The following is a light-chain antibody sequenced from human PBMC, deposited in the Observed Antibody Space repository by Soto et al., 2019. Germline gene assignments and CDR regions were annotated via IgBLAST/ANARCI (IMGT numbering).Light chain of an antibody. CDR2: DAT. J-gene: IGKJ1*01. V-gene: IGKV1-5*01. CDR1: QSIDRW. CDR3: QKYNSYPWT. Sequence: DIQMTQSPSTLSASVVDRVTITCRASQSIDRWLAWYQQKPGKAPKVLIWDATTLHRGVPSRFSGSRSGTEFTLTINSLQPDDFATYYCQKYNSYPWTCGQGTKGDIK.